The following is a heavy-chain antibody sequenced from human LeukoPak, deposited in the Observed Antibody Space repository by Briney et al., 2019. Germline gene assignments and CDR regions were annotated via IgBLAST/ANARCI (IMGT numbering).Heavy chain of an antibody. D-gene: IGHD4-17*01. J-gene: IGHJ4*02. CDR1: GFTFSSYA. CDR2: ISGSDATP. Sequence: PGESLTLSCAASGFTFSSYAMSWIRQAPGKGLEWVSVISGSDATPYYADPVKGRFTISRHNSKNTLYLQLNSLRADDTTIYCCSTFDYGYATKRRTVDCWGQGTLVTGSS. V-gene: IGHV3-23*01. CDR3: STFDYGYATKRRTVDC.